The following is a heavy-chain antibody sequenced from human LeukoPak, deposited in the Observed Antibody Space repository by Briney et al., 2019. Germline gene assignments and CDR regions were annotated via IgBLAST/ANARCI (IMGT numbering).Heavy chain of an antibody. CDR2: ISGSGSNT. D-gene: IGHD5-18*01. V-gene: IGHV3-23*01. Sequence: GGSLRLSCAASGFTFSSCAMSWVRQAPGKGLEWVSTISGSGSNTYYADSVKGRFTFSRDNSRDALYLQMHSLRADDTAVYFCAKTPRGYTYVPDYWGQGTLVTVSS. CDR3: AKTPRGYTYVPDY. J-gene: IGHJ4*02. CDR1: GFTFSSCA.